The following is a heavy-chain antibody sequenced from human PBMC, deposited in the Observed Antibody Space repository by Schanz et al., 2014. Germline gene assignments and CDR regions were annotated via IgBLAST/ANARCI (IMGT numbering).Heavy chain of an antibody. Sequence: QVQLVQSGAEVKKPGASVKVYCKASGYTFTGYYIHWVRQAPGQGFEWMGWINPLSGATDYAPTFQGRVSMTRDTSISTAYMEVTRLVSSDTAVYYCARRGPNCSNNACYHGWFDPWGQGTLVTVSS. J-gene: IGHJ5*02. CDR2: INPLSGAT. V-gene: IGHV1-2*02. D-gene: IGHD4-4*01. CDR1: GYTFTGYY. CDR3: ARRGPNCSNNACYHGWFDP.